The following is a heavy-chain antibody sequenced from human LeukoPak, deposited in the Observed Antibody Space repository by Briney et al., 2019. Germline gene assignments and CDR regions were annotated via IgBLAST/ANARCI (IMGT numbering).Heavy chain of an antibody. Sequence: GASVKVSCKASGYTFTSYGISRVRQAPGQGLEWMGWISAYNGNTNYAQKLQGRVTMTTDTSTSTAYMELRSLRSDDAAVYYCARAYPGDYVYDYWGQGTLVTVSS. J-gene: IGHJ4*02. CDR3: ARAYPGDYVYDY. CDR2: ISAYNGNT. D-gene: IGHD4-17*01. V-gene: IGHV1-18*01. CDR1: GYTFTSYG.